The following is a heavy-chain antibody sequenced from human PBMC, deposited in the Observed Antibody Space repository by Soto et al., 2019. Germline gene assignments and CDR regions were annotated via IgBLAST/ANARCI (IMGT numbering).Heavy chain of an antibody. Sequence: GESLKISCKGSGYSFTSYWISWVRQLPGKGLEWMGRLDPSDSYTNYSPSFQGHVTISADKSISTAYLQWSSLKASDTAMYYCARQGEYSSSHIYYYYYGMDLWGQGTTVTVSS. J-gene: IGHJ6*02. CDR1: GYSFTSYW. V-gene: IGHV5-10-1*01. CDR2: LDPSDSYT. D-gene: IGHD6-6*01. CDR3: ARQGEYSSSHIYYYYYGMDL.